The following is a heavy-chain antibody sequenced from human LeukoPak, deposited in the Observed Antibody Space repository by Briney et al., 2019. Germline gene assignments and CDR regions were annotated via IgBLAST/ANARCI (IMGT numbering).Heavy chain of an antibody. J-gene: IGHJ4*02. CDR1: GFTFSSYG. D-gene: IGHD2-15*01. V-gene: IGHV3-33*01. Sequence: GGSLRLSCAASGFTFSSYGMHWVRQAPGKGLEWVAVIWYDGSNKYYADSVKGRFTISRDNSKNTLYLQMNGLRAEDTAVYYCARGIPGKHKDLPPDYWGQGTLVTVSS. CDR3: ARGIPGKHKDLPPDY. CDR2: IWYDGSNK.